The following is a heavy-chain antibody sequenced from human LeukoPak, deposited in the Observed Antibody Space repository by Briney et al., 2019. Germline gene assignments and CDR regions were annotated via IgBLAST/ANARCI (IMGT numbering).Heavy chain of an antibody. J-gene: IGHJ3*02. CDR3: ARPVIAAAVHDAFDI. D-gene: IGHD6-13*01. CDR1: GYTFTSYA. V-gene: IGHV7-4-1*02. CDR2: INTNTGNP. Sequence: RASVKVSCKASGYTFTSYAMSWVRQAPGQELEWMGWINTNTGNPTYAQGFTGRFVFSLDTSVSTAYLQISSLKAEDTAVYYCARPVIAAAVHDAFDIWGQGTMVTVSS.